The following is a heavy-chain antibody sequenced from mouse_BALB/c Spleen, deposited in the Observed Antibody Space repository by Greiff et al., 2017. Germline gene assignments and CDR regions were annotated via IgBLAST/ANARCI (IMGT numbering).Heavy chain of an antibody. J-gene: IGHJ2*01. CDR1: GYSITSDYA. V-gene: IGHV3-2*02. Sequence: EVKLVESGPGLVKPSQSLSLTCTVTGYSITSDYAWNWIRQFPGNKLEWMGYISYSGSTSYNPSLKSRISITRDTSKNQFFLQLNSVTTEDTATYYCARLLRLHYFDYWGQGTTLTVSS. CDR2: ISYSGST. CDR3: ARLLRLHYFDY. D-gene: IGHD1-2*01.